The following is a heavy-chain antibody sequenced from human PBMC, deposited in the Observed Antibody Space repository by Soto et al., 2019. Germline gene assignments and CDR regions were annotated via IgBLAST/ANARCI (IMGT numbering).Heavy chain of an antibody. D-gene: IGHD3-22*01. CDR2: IYYSGST. V-gene: IGHV4-39*01. J-gene: IGHJ4*02. CDR1: GGSITGSSYY. CDR3: MLGSGWKDFDY. Sequence: SETLSLTCAVSGGSITGSSYYWGWIRQPPGKGLEWIGSIYYSGSTYYNPSLKSRVTISVDTSKNQFSLKLSSVTAADTAVYYCMLGSGWKDFDYWGQGTLVTVSS.